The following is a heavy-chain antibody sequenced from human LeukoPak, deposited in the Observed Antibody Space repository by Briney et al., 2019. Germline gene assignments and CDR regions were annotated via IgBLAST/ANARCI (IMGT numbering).Heavy chain of an antibody. Sequence: GSSVKVSCKASGYTFTSYGISWVRQAPGQGLEWMGWISAYNRNTNYAQKLQGRVTMTTDTSTSTAYMELRSLRSDDTAVYYCARDPTTGGFDYWGQGTLVTVSS. CDR3: ARDPTTGGFDY. CDR2: ISAYNRNT. D-gene: IGHD1-1*01. CDR1: GYTFTSYG. V-gene: IGHV1-18*01. J-gene: IGHJ4*02.